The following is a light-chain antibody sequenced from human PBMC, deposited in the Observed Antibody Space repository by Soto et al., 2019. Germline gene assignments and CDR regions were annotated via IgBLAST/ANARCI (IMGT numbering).Light chain of an antibody. CDR2: DVS. Sequence: QSALTQPASVSGSPGQSITISCTGTSSDVGGYNYVSWYHHHPGKAPKLMIYDVSNRPSGVSNRFSGSKSGNTASLTISGLQAEDEADYYCSSYTSSSPVVFGGGTKLTVL. CDR3: SSYTSSSPVV. CDR1: SSDVGGYNY. J-gene: IGLJ2*01. V-gene: IGLV2-14*03.